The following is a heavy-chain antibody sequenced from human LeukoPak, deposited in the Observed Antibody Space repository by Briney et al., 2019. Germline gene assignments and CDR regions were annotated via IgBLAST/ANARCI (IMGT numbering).Heavy chain of an antibody. D-gene: IGHD6-13*01. Sequence: ASVKVSCKASGYTFTGYYMHWVRQAPGQGLEWMGWINPNSGGTNYAQKFQGRVTMTRDTSISTAYMELSRLRSDDTAVYYCAREVKVRIAAARAYNWFDPWGQGTLVTGSS. CDR1: GYTFTGYY. CDR3: AREVKVRIAAARAYNWFDP. CDR2: INPNSGGT. V-gene: IGHV1-2*02. J-gene: IGHJ5*02.